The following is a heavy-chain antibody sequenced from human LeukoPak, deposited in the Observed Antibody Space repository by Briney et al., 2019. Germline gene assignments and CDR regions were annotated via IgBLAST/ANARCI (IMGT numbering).Heavy chain of an antibody. CDR2: ISSTSSYI. CDR1: GFTFSSYS. V-gene: IGHV3-21*04. Sequence: GGSLRLSCAASGFTFSSYSMNWVRQAPGKGLEWVSSISSTSSYIYYADSVKGRFTISRDDSRNTLYLQMNSLRGDDTAVYYCAKDVGKWESLHFFDYWGQGTLVTVSS. CDR3: AKDVGKWESLHFFDY. D-gene: IGHD1-26*01. J-gene: IGHJ4*02.